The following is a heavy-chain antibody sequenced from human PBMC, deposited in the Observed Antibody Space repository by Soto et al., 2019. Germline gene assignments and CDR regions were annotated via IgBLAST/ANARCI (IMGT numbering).Heavy chain of an antibody. CDR3: ARHVPYCSDTSHCAYGMDV. D-gene: IGHD2-2*01. CDR2: IYHSGST. J-gene: IGHJ6*02. CDR1: GGSICSSNW. V-gene: IGHV4-4*02. Sequence: SSETLSLTCAVSGGSICSSNWWSWVRQPPGKGLEWIGEIYHSGSTNYNPSLKSRVTISVDKSKNQFSLKLSSVTAADTAVYYCARHVPYCSDTSHCAYGMDVWGQGTTVTVSS.